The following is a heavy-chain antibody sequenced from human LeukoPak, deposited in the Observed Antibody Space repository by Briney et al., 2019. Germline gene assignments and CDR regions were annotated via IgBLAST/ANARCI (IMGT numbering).Heavy chain of an antibody. J-gene: IGHJ5*02. CDR2: ISYDGSNK. V-gene: IGHV3-30*04. D-gene: IGHD5-18*01. Sequence: GRSLRLSCAASGFTFSSYAMHWVRQAPGKGLEWVAVISYDGSNKYYADSVKGRFTISRDNSKNTLYLQMNSLRAEDTAVYYCARESAAMGRFDPWGQGTLVTVSS. CDR3: ARESAAMGRFDP. CDR1: GFTFSSYA.